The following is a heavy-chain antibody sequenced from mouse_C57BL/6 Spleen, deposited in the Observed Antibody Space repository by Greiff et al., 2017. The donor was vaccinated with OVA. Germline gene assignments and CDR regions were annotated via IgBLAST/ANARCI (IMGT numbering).Heavy chain of an antibody. D-gene: IGHD2-14*01. V-gene: IGHV1-26*01. J-gene: IGHJ4*01. Sequence: VQLQQSGPELVKPGASVKISCKASGYTFTDYYMNWVKQSHGKSLEWIGDINPNNGGTSYNQKFKGKATLTVDKSSSTAYMELRSLTSEDSAVYYCARPYRDYAMDYWGQGTSVTVSS. CDR1: GYTFTDYY. CDR2: INPNNGGT. CDR3: ARPYRDYAMDY.